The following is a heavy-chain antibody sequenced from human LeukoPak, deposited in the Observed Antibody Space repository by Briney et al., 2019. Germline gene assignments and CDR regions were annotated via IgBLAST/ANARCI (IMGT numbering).Heavy chain of an antibody. D-gene: IGHD3-3*01. CDR1: GFTFDDYA. CDR3: AKDMGDFWSGPTPFDY. J-gene: IGHJ4*02. Sequence: PGRSVRLSCAASGFTFDDYAIHWVRQAPGEGLEWVSGISWNSGSIGYADSVKGRFTISRDNAKNSLYLQMNSLRAEDTALYYCAKDMGDFWSGPTPFDYWGQGTLVTVSS. V-gene: IGHV3-9*01. CDR2: ISWNSGSI.